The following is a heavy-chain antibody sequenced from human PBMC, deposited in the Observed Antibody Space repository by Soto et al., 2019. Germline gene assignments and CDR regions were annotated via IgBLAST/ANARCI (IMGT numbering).Heavy chain of an antibody. J-gene: IGHJ5*02. CDR1: GGSFSGYY. Sequence: LSLTCAVYGGSFSGYYWSWIRQPPGKGLEWIGEINHSGSTNYNPSLKSRVTISVDTSKNQFSLKLSSVTAADTAVYYCARGGGRYCSSTSCWFDPWGQGTLVTVSS. V-gene: IGHV4-34*01. CDR3: ARGGGRYCSSTSCWFDP. CDR2: INHSGST. D-gene: IGHD2-2*01.